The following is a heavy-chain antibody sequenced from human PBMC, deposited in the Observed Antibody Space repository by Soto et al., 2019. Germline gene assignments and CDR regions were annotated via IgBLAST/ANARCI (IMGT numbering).Heavy chain of an antibody. D-gene: IGHD3-10*01. V-gene: IGHV3-7*05. CDR3: ASLMVRGVIWLDY. J-gene: IGHJ4*02. CDR1: GFTFSSYS. CDR2: IKQDGSEK. Sequence: EVQLVESGGGLVQPGGSLRLSCAASGFTFSSYSMSWVRQAPGKGLEWVANIKQDGSEKYYVDSVKGLFTISRDNAKNSLYLQMNSLRAEDTAVYYCASLMVRGVIWLDYWGQGTLVTVSS.